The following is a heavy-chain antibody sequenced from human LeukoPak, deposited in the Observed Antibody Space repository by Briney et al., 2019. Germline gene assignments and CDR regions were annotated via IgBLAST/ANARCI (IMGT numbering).Heavy chain of an antibody. D-gene: IGHD2-15*01. Sequence: SETLSLTCAVYGGSFSGYYWSWIRQPPGKGLEWIGSIYYSGSTYYNPSLKSRVTISVDKSKNQFSLKLSSVTAADTAVYYCAFAGYCSGGSCGGFDYWGQGTLVTVSS. CDR2: IYYSGST. J-gene: IGHJ4*02. CDR1: GGSFSGYY. V-gene: IGHV4-34*01. CDR3: AFAGYCSGGSCGGFDY.